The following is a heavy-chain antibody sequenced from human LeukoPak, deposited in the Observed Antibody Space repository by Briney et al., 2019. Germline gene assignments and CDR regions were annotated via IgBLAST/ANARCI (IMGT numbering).Heavy chain of an antibody. V-gene: IGHV3-74*03. Sequence: GGSLRLSCAVSEFTFSVYWMHCVRQAPGKGLVWVSRIKSDGSGTTYADSVKGRFTISRDNAKNTLYLQMNSLRAEDTAVYYCAYSYGSNYFDYWGQGTLVTVSS. D-gene: IGHD5-18*01. CDR1: EFTFSVYW. CDR2: IKSDGSGT. CDR3: AYSYGSNYFDY. J-gene: IGHJ4*02.